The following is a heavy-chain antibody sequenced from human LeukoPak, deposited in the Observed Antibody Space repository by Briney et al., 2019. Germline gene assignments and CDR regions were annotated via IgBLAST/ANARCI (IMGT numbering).Heavy chain of an antibody. CDR2: IYYSGST. Sequence: SETLSLTCSVSGDSISSSTYYWGWVRQPPGKGLEWIGTIYYSGSTYYNPALKSRVTISVDTSKNQFSLKLSSVTAADTAVYYCARTSGYLSFWFDPWGQGTLVTVSS. CDR3: ARTSGYLSFWFDP. D-gene: IGHD6-25*01. V-gene: IGHV4-39*01. J-gene: IGHJ5*02. CDR1: GDSISSSTYY.